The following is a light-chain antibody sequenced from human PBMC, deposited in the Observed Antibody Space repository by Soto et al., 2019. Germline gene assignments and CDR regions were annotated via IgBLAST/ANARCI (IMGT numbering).Light chain of an antibody. Sequence: SYELTQAPSVSVAPGQTARITCGGNNIGSKSVQWYQQKPGQAPVLVVYDDSDRPSGIPERFSGSNSGNTATLSISRVEAGVEADYYCQLWDSRDDHRGVFGGGTQLTVL. CDR3: QLWDSRDDHRGV. CDR2: DDS. J-gene: IGLJ2*01. CDR1: NIGSKS. V-gene: IGLV3-21*02.